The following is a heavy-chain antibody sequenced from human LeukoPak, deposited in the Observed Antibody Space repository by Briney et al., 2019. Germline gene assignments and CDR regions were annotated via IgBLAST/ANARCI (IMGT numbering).Heavy chain of an antibody. Sequence: GGSLRLSCAASGFTFSDYYMGWIRQAPGKGLEWVSYITSNGKSVYYAASVKGRFTISRDNAKNSLYLQMNSLRAEDTAVYYCARDRSYYDILTGYRDYYYYYMDVWGKGTTVTISS. CDR1: GFTFSDYY. CDR2: ITSNGKSV. V-gene: IGHV3-11*04. J-gene: IGHJ6*03. CDR3: ARDRSYYDILTGYRDYYYYYMDV. D-gene: IGHD3-9*01.